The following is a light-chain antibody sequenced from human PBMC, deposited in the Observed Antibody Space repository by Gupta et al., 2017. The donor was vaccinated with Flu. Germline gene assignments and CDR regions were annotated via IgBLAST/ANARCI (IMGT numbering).Light chain of an antibody. J-gene: IGKJ2*01. Sequence: EAVLTQSPATLSLSPGERATLSCRASHTIFTFLAWYQHRPGQAPRLLIYDASRRAAGIPARFSGNGSGADFILTISSVEPEDSAIYYCQQSTSWPTYIVGQGTKLEIK. CDR2: DAS. V-gene: IGKV3-11*01. CDR1: HTIFTF. CDR3: QQSTSWPTYI.